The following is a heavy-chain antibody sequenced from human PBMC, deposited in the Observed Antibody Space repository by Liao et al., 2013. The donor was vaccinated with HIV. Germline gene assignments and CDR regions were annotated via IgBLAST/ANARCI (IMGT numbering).Heavy chain of an antibody. CDR3: ARELGNYFDY. J-gene: IGHJ4*02. CDR1: GASISSSSYY. CDR2: INHSGST. V-gene: IGHV4-39*07. Sequence: QVQLQESGPGLVKPSETLSLTCTVSGASISSSSYYWGWIRQPPGKGLEWIGEINHSGSTNYNPSLKSRVTISVDTSKNQFSLKLSSVTAADTAVYYCARELGNYFDYWGQGTLVTVSS. D-gene: IGHD7-27*01.